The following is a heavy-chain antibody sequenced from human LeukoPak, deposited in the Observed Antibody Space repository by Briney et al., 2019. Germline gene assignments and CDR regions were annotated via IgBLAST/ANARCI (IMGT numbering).Heavy chain of an antibody. CDR3: ARDYGGNSFDS. V-gene: IGHV1-2*02. CDR2: IKPNSGGT. D-gene: IGHD4-23*01. J-gene: IGHJ4*02. CDR1: GYTFTDYY. Sequence: ASVKVSCTASGYTFTDYYMHWVRQAPGQGLEWMGWIKPNSGGTNYAQKFQGRVTMNRDTSVSTVYMELSGLRSDDTAVYYCARDYGGNSFDSWGQGTLVTVSS.